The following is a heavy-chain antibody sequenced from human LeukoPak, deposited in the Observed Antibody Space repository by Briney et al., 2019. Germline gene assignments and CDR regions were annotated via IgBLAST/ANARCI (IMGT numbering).Heavy chain of an antibody. D-gene: IGHD3-10*01. CDR1: GFTFSSYS. V-gene: IGHV3-21*01. J-gene: IGHJ3*02. Sequence: GGSLRLSCAASGFTFSSYSMNWVRQAPGKGLEWVSSISSSSSYIYYADSVKGRFTISRDNAKNSLYLQMNSLRAEDTAMYYCARDFQGSSQLGNAFDIWGQGTMVTVSS. CDR2: ISSSSSYI. CDR3: ARDFQGSSQLGNAFDI.